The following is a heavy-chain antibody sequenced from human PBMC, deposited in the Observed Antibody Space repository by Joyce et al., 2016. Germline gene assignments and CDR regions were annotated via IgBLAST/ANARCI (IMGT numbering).Heavy chain of an antibody. CDR2: NNTYSGET. CDR1: AYSFNSHA. V-gene: IGHV1-18*04. Sequence: QVQLVQSGGEVKKPGASVKVSCKASAYSFNSHAITWVRQAPGQGLEGMGRNNTYSGETHYAQGLQGRVTMTRDTSASTAVMELGSLRSDDTAVYYCARDSSGRGFCDDWGQGTLVTVSS. CDR3: ARDSSGRGFCDD. D-gene: IGHD6-19*01. J-gene: IGHJ4*02.